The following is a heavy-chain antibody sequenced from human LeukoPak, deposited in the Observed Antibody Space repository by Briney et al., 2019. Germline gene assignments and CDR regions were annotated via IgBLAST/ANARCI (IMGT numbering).Heavy chain of an antibody. CDR1: GGSISSYY. V-gene: IGHV4-59*08. CDR3: ARRLDYSNYGYYYYYGMDV. Sequence: TSETLSLTCTVSGGSISSYYWSWIRQPPGKGLEWIGYIYYSGSTNYNPSLKSRVTISVDTSKNQFSLKLSSVTAADTAVYYCARRLDYSNYGYYYYYGMDVWGQGTTVTVSS. J-gene: IGHJ6*02. D-gene: IGHD4-11*01. CDR2: IYYSGST.